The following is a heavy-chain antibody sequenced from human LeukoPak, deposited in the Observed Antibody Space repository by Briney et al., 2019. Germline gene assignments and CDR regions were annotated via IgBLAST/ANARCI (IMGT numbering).Heavy chain of an antibody. J-gene: IGHJ5*02. D-gene: IGHD1-1*01. CDR1: GFTFSTYG. CDR2: IWYDGSKK. Sequence: GGSLRLSCAASGFTFSTYGMHWVRQAPGKGLEWVAVIWYDGSKKYYAESVRGRFTISRDNSKNTLYVQMNSLRAEDTAMYYCARGPGYPSNWSDPWGQGTLVTVSS. CDR3: ARGPGYPSNWSDP. V-gene: IGHV3-33*01.